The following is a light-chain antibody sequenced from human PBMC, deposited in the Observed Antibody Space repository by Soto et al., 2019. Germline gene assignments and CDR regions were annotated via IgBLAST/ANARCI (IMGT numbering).Light chain of an antibody. Sequence: EIVMTQSPATLSVSPGERATLSCRASQSVSSNLAWYQQKPGQAPRLLIYIASTRAAGIPARFSGSGSGTEFTLTISSLQPDDFATYYCQQYNSYPLTFGGGTKVDI. V-gene: IGKV3-15*01. CDR3: QQYNSYPLT. CDR2: IAS. J-gene: IGKJ4*01. CDR1: QSVSSN.